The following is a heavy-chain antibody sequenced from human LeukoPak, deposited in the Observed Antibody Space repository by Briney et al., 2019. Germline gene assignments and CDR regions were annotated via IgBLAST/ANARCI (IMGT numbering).Heavy chain of an antibody. J-gene: IGHJ4*02. CDR3: ARGRIVVAGGHFDY. D-gene: IGHD6-19*01. Sequence: GRSLRLSCAASGFTFSSYGMHWVRQAPGKGLEWVAVIWYDGSNKYYADSVKGRLTISRDNSKNTLYLQMNSLRAEDTAVYYCARGRIVVAGGHFDYWGQGTLVTVSS. CDR2: IWYDGSNK. CDR1: GFTFSSYG. V-gene: IGHV3-33*01.